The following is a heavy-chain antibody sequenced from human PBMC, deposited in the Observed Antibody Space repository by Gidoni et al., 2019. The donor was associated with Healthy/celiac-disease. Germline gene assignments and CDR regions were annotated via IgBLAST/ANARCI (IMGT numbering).Heavy chain of an antibody. CDR2: IRSKGYCGTT. CDR3: TRAGRLLWFGELLNDY. Sequence: EVQLVESGGGLVKPGRSLRLSCTASGFTFGDYAMSWFRQAPGKGLEWVGFIRSKGYCGTTEYAASVKGRFTISRDDSKSIAYLQMNSLKTEDTAVYYCTRAGRLLWFGELLNDYWGQGTLVTVSS. CDR1: GFTFGDYA. D-gene: IGHD3-10*01. J-gene: IGHJ4*02. V-gene: IGHV3-49*05.